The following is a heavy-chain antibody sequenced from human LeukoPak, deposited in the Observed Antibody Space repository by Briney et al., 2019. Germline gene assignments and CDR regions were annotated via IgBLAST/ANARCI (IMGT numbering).Heavy chain of an antibody. CDR1: GFTFDDYA. CDR3: AKGCWEPRYYFDY. J-gene: IGHJ4*02. D-gene: IGHD1-26*01. Sequence: GGSLRLSCAASGFTFDDYAMHWVRQAPGKGLEWVSGISWNSGSIGYADSVKGRFTISRDNAKNSLYLQMNSLRAEDTALYYCAKGCWEPRYYFDYWGQGTLVTVSS. CDR2: ISWNSGSI. V-gene: IGHV3-9*01.